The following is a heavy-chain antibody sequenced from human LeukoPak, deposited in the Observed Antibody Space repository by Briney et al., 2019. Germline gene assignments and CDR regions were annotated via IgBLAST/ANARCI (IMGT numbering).Heavy chain of an antibody. CDR2: MNPNSGNT. Sequence: ASVKVSCKASGYTFTSYDINWVRQATGQGLEWMGWMNPNSGNTGYAQKFQGRVTMTRNTSISTAYMELSSLRSEDTAVYYCARGVEPKAAAVEDWFDPWGQGTLVTVSS. CDR1: GYTFTSYD. CDR3: ARGVEPKAAAVEDWFDP. D-gene: IGHD6-13*01. V-gene: IGHV1-8*01. J-gene: IGHJ5*02.